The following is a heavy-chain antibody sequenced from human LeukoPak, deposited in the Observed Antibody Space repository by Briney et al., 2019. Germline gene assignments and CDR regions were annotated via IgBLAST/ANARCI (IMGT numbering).Heavy chain of an antibody. J-gene: IGHJ6*03. D-gene: IGHD5-12*01. V-gene: IGHV3-53*01. Sequence: GGSLRLSCAASGFTVSSNYMSWVRQAPGKGLEWVSVIYSGGSTYYADSVKGRFTISRDNSKNTLYLQMNSLRAEDTAVYYCARVDSGYDWSGYYYYYMDVWGKGTTVTISS. CDR2: IYSGGST. CDR3: ARVDSGYDWSGYYYYYMDV. CDR1: GFTVSSNY.